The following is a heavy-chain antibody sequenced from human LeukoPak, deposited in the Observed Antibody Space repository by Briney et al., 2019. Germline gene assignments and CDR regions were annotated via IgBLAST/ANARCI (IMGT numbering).Heavy chain of an antibody. CDR3: AKDIDYDSSVPKFDY. Sequence: EASVKVSCKASGGTFSSYAISWVRQAPGQGLEWMGGIIPIFGTANYAQKFQGRVTITADESTSTAYMELSSLRSEDTAVYYCAKDIDYDSSVPKFDYWGQGTLVTVSS. CDR2: IIPIFGTA. D-gene: IGHD3-22*01. V-gene: IGHV1-69*13. J-gene: IGHJ4*02. CDR1: GGTFSSYA.